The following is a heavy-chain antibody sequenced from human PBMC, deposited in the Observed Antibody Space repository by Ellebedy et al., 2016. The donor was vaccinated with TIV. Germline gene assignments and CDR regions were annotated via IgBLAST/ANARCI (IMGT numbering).Heavy chain of an antibody. V-gene: IGHV4-34*01. CDR1: GGSFSGYY. CDR3: AREGRWFGELLHY. Sequence: SETLSLTCAVYGGSFSGYYWSWIRQPPGKGLEWIGEINHSGSTNYNPSLKSRVTISVDTSKNQFSLKLSSVTAADTAVYYCAREGRWFGELLHYWGQGTLVTVSS. D-gene: IGHD3-10*01. CDR2: INHSGST. J-gene: IGHJ4*02.